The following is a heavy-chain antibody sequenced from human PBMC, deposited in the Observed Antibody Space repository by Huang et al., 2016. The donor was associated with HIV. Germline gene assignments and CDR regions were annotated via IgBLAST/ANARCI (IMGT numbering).Heavy chain of an antibody. D-gene: IGHD4-17*01. V-gene: IGHV4-39*01. Sequence: QLLLQQSGPGLVNPSETLSLTCTVSGDSINSSDYYWAWIRQSPGKGLESIGSIYYRGITYYNPYLKSRVSIAVDTSKTQFALKLSSVTAADTAVYYCARRREDYGDSGGWFDPWGQGTLVTVSS. CDR3: ARRREDYGDSGGWFDP. CDR2: IYYRGIT. CDR1: GDSINSSDYY. J-gene: IGHJ5*02.